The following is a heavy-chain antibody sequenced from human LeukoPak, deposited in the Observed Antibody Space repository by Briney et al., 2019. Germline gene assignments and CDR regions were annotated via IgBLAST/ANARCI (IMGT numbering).Heavy chain of an antibody. CDR2: IRYDGSNE. V-gene: IGHV3-30*02. Sequence: GGSLRLSCAASGFTFSSYGMHWVRQAPGKGLEWVAFIRYDGSNEYYADSVKGRFTISRDNSKYTLYLQMNSLRPEDTAVYYCAKDLRSTSPEYFQHWGQGTLVTVSS. D-gene: IGHD6-6*01. J-gene: IGHJ1*01. CDR1: GFTFSSYG. CDR3: AKDLRSTSPEYFQH.